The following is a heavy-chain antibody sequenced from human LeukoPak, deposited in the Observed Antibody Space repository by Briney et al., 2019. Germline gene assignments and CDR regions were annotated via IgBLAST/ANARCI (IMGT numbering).Heavy chain of an antibody. CDR3: AKPHCSSTSCPIDY. D-gene: IGHD2-2*01. J-gene: IGHJ4*02. V-gene: IGHV3-23*01. Sequence: PGGSLRLSCAASGFAFSSYAMSWVRQAPGKGLEWVSAISGSGGSTYYVDSVKGRFTISRDNSKNTLYLQMNSLRAEDTAVYYCAKPHCSSTSCPIDYWGQGTLVTVSS. CDR1: GFAFSSYA. CDR2: ISGSGGST.